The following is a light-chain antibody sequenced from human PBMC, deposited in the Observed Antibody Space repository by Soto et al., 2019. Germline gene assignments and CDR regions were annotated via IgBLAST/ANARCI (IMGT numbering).Light chain of an antibody. J-gene: IGKJ1*01. CDR3: QQYNDWWT. V-gene: IGKV1-13*02. CDR1: QGISSA. Sequence: AIQLTQSPSSLSASVGDRVTITCRASQGISSALAWYQQKPGKAPKLLIYAASNLKSGVPSRFSGSGSGTEFTLTISSLQSEDFAVYYCQQYNDWWTFGQGTKV. CDR2: AAS.